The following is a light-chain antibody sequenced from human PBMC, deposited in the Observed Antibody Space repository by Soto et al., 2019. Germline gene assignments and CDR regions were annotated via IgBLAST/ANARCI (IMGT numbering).Light chain of an antibody. Sequence: QSVLTQPPSASGTPGQRVTISCSGSSSNIGSNYVYWYQQLPGTAPKLLIYRNNQRPSGVPDRFSASNSGTAASPAISRLRTEDEADEYCAAWNDSLRGVVFGGWTKVTVL. CDR2: RNN. V-gene: IGLV1-47*01. CDR1: SSNIGSNY. J-gene: IGLJ2*01. CDR3: AAWNDSLRGVV.